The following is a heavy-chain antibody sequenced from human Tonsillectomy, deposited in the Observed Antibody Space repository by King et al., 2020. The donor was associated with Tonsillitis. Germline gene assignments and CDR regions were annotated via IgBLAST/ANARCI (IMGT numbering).Heavy chain of an antibody. V-gene: IGHV1-69*01. D-gene: IGHD2/OR15-2a*01. CDR3: ARGHQLAQVLFLS. J-gene: IGHJ5*01. Sequence: VQLVQSGTEVKKPGSSVKVSCKSSGGTFSTFGISWVRQAPGQGLEWMGGIIPMFGTANYAQKFQGRVTIIADESTTTVYMELSNLRSKDTAVYYCARGHQLAQVLFLSWGQGTLVIVPS. CDR1: GGTFSTFG. CDR2: IIPMFGTA.